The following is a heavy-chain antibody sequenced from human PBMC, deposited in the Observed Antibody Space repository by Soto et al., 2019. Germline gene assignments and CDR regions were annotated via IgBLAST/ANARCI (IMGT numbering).Heavy chain of an antibody. CDR1: GFSLTTSGVG. Sequence: QITLKESGPPLVKPTQTLTLTCTFSGFSLTTSGVGVGWIRQPPGKALEWLALIYWDDDNRYNPSLKSRLTITKDSSKNRVLLTMTNMDPVDTATFYCAHSETAVDPGDLRDDYYYMDVWGKGTTVTVSS. J-gene: IGHJ6*03. CDR2: IYWDDDN. D-gene: IGHD1-1*01. V-gene: IGHV2-5*02. CDR3: AHSETAVDPGDLRDDYYYMDV.